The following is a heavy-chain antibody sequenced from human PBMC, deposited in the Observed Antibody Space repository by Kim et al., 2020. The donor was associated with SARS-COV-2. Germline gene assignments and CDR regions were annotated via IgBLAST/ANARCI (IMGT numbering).Heavy chain of an antibody. J-gene: IGHJ6*01. CDR3: ARDLHSDYLFSLYVMDV. V-gene: IGHV3-23*01. Sequence: VKGRCTISRDNSNTTLYLKMNSLRADDTAVYYCARDLHSDYLFSLYVMDVWGQGTTVTVSS. D-gene: IGHD4-4*01.